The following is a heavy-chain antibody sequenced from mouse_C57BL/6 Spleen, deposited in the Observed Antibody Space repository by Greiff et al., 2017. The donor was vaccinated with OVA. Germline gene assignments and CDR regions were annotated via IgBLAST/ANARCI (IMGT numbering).Heavy chain of an antibody. CDR1: GYTFTSYW. D-gene: IGHD2-3*01. J-gene: IGHJ4*01. V-gene: IGHV1-53*01. Sequence: QVQLQQPGTELVKPGASVKLSCKASGYTFTSYWMHWVKQRPGQGLEWIGNINPSNGGTNYNEKFKSKATLTVDKSSSTAYMQLSSLTSEDSAVYYCAREPREAYDGYSHAMDYWGQGTSVTVSS. CDR2: INPSNGGT. CDR3: AREPREAYDGYSHAMDY.